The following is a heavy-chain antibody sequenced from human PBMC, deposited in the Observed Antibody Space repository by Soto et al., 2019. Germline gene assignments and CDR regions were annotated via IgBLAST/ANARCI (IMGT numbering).Heavy chain of an antibody. CDR3: ASDEESGSYFNFDY. Sequence: QVQLVQSGAEVKKPGASVKVSCKASGYTFTSYGISWVRQAPGQGLEWMGWISANNGNTNYAQKLQVRVTMTTDTSTSKAYMERRRLRSDDTAVYYCASDEESGSYFNFDYWGQGTLVTVSS. CDR1: GYTFTSYG. J-gene: IGHJ4*02. CDR2: ISANNGNT. V-gene: IGHV1-18*01. D-gene: IGHD3-10*01.